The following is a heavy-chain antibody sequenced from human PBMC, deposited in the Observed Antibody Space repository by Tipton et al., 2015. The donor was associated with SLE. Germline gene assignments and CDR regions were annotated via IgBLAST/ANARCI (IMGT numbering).Heavy chain of an antibody. CDR3: ARVGHGFDDSGYNSHYYYYMDV. CDR1: GFTFSSYR. V-gene: IGHV4-39*07. J-gene: IGHJ6*03. CDR2: IFYTGST. D-gene: IGHD3-22*01. Sequence: LRLSCAASGFTFSSYRMNWVRQAPGKGLEWIGSIFYTGSTYYNPSLKSRVSFSIDTSKHQFSLKLNSVTAADTAVYYCARVGHGFDDSGYNSHYYYYMDVWGKGTTVTVSS.